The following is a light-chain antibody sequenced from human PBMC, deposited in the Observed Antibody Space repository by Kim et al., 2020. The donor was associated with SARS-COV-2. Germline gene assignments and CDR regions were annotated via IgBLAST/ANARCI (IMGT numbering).Light chain of an antibody. CDR1: PSRQHSNGNNY. J-gene: IGKJ4*01. CDR3: IQFLETALS. Sequence: PASISCRSTPSRQHSNGNNYLRWYQQKPGQSPQLRIYLGSNRAAGVPDRFSGSGSGTDFTLKISRVEAEDVGVYYCIQFLETALSLGGGTKVDIK. V-gene: IGKV2-28*01. CDR2: LGS.